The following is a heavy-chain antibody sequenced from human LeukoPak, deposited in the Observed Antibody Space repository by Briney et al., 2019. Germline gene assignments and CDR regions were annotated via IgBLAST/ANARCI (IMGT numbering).Heavy chain of an antibody. Sequence: GSLRLSCAASGFTFSNYMMHWVRQAPGKGLVWVSRIKSDGITITYADSVKGRFTISRDNAKNTLYLQMNSLRAEDTAVYYCLRDLNWSLDQWGQGTLVTVSS. CDR3: LRDLNWSLDQ. J-gene: IGHJ4*02. V-gene: IGHV3-74*01. CDR2: IKSDGITI. CDR1: GFTFSNYM. D-gene: IGHD1-20*01.